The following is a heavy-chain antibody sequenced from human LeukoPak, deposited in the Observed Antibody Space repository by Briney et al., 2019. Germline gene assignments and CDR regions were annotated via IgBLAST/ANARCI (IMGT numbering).Heavy chain of an antibody. J-gene: IGHJ6*02. CDR2: ISSSSSTI. Sequence: GGSLRLSCAASGFTFSSYSMNWVRQAPGKGVEWVSYISSSSSTIYYADSVKGRFTISRDNAKNSLYLQMNSLRAEDTAVYYCARGAYHYGSGSYYPISYYYGMDVWGQGTTVTVSS. D-gene: IGHD3-10*01. CDR3: ARGAYHYGSGSYYPISYYYGMDV. V-gene: IGHV3-48*01. CDR1: GFTFSSYS.